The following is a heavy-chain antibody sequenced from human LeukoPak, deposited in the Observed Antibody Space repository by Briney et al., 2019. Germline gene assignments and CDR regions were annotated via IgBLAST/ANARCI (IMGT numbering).Heavy chain of an antibody. Sequence: SETLSLTCTVSGGSISSGGYYWSWIRQHPGKGLEWIGYIYYSGSTYYNPSLKSRVTISVDTSKNQFSLKLSSVTAADTAVYYCASMASGSYKSGAFDIWGQGTMVTVSS. CDR3: ASMASGSYKSGAFDI. V-gene: IGHV4-61*08. D-gene: IGHD1-26*01. CDR1: GGSISSGGYY. J-gene: IGHJ3*02. CDR2: IYYSGST.